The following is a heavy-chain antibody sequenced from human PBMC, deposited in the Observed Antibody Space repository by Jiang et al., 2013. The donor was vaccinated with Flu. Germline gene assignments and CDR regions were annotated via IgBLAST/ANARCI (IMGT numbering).Heavy chain of an antibody. V-gene: IGHV4-39*01. Sequence: YNPSLKSRVTISVDTSKNQVSLKLSSVTAADTAVYYCARRDCSGGRCRPDYFDYWGQGTLVTVSS. J-gene: IGHJ4*02. D-gene: IGHD2-15*01. CDR3: ARRDCSGGRCRPDYFDY.